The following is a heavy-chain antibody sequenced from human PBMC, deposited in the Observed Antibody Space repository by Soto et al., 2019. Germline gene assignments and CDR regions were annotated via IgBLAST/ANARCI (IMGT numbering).Heavy chain of an antibody. Sequence: GGSLRLSCAASGFTFSSYAMHWVRQAPGKGLEWVAVISYDGSNKYYADSVKGRFTISRDNSKNTLYLQMNSLRAEDTAVYYCARDRGYYYGSGSYYNPIYYFDYWGQGTLVTVSS. J-gene: IGHJ4*02. CDR2: ISYDGSNK. D-gene: IGHD3-10*01. V-gene: IGHV3-30-3*01. CDR1: GFTFSSYA. CDR3: ARDRGYYYGSGSYYNPIYYFDY.